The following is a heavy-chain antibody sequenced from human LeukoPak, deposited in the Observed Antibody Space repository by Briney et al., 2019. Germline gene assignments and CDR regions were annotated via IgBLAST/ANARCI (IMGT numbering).Heavy chain of an antibody. CDR2: GFYTGST. CDR1: GGSISSYY. V-gene: IGHV4-59*01. J-gene: IGHJ4*02. CDR3: ASEYCSSTSCYFDY. D-gene: IGHD2-2*01. Sequence: PSETLSLTCTVSGGSISSYYWSWIRQPPGKGLEWIGYGFYTGSTNYNPSLKSRVTISVDTSNNQFSLKLSSVTAADTAVYYCASEYCSSTSCYFDYSGQGNLVTVSS.